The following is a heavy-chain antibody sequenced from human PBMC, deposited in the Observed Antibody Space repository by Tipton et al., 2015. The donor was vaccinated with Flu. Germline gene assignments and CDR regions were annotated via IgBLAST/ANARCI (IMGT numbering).Heavy chain of an antibody. Sequence: SLRLSCAASGFTFSSYSMNWVRQAPGKGLEWVSSISSSSSYIYYADSVRGRFTISRDNAKNSLYLQMNSLRAEDTAVYYCARDRRDPEGNWNDVVGWYFDLWGRGTLVTVSS. V-gene: IGHV3-21*01. CDR2: ISSSSSYI. CDR1: GFTFSSYS. CDR3: ARDRRDPEGNWNDVVGWYFDL. D-gene: IGHD1-20*01. J-gene: IGHJ2*01.